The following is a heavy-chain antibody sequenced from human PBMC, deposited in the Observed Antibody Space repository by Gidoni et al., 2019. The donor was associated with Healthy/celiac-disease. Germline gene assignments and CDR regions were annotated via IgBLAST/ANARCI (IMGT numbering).Heavy chain of an antibody. D-gene: IGHD3-9*01. V-gene: IGHV4-34*01. CDR3: ARGRRGTISFDY. J-gene: IGHJ4*02. CDR1: GGSFSGYY. CDR2: INHSGST. Sequence: QVQLQQWGAGLLKPSETLSLTCAVYGGSFSGYYWSWIRQPPGKGLEWIGEINHSGSTNYNPSLKSRVTISVDTSKNQFSLKLSSVTAADTAVYYCARGRRGTISFDYWGQGTLVTVSS.